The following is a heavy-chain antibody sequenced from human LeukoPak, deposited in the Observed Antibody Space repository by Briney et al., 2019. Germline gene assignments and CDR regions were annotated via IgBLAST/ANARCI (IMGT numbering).Heavy chain of an antibody. CDR3: ASSYDFWSGFNWFDP. Sequence: PSETLSLTCTVSGYSISSDYYWGWIRQPPGKGLEWIASVSHSGSTYYNPSLKSRVTISVDTSKNQFSLKLSSVTAADTAVYYCASSYDFWSGFNWFDPWGQGTLVTVSS. V-gene: IGHV4-38-2*02. CDR1: GYSISSDYY. D-gene: IGHD3-3*01. CDR2: VSHSGST. J-gene: IGHJ5*02.